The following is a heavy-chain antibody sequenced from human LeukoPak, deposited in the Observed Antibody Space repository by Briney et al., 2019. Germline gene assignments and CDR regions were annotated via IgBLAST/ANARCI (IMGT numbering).Heavy chain of an antibody. J-gene: IGHJ4*02. V-gene: IGHV1-69*05. CDR1: GGTFSSYA. CDR2: IIPIFGTA. Sequence: SVKVSCKASGGTFSSYAISWVRQALGQGLEWMGRIIPIFGTANYAQKFQGRVTITTDESTSTAYMELSSLRSEDTAVYYCARDLEVPEYSSSWLPFDYWGQGTLVTVSS. CDR3: ARDLEVPEYSSSWLPFDY. D-gene: IGHD6-13*01.